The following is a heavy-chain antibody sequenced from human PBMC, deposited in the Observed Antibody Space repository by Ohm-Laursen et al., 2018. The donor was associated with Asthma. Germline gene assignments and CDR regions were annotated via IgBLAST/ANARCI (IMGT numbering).Heavy chain of an antibody. D-gene: IGHD1-26*01. V-gene: IGHV4-34*08. CDR2: ITHAGYA. CDR3: VASRQSAWGWDL. CDR1: GDSFGAYY. Sequence: SETLSLTCAASGDSFGAYYFSWIRQLPGQGLEWIGEITHAGYANYNASLESRVTISVDTSKKQFSLIVNSVTHADTAVYFCVASRQSAWGWDLWGQGTLVTVSS. J-gene: IGHJ4*02.